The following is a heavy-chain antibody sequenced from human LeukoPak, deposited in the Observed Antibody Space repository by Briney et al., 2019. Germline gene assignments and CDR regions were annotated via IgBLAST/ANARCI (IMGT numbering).Heavy chain of an antibody. CDR1: GGSFSGYY. Sequence: PSETLSLTCAVYGGSFSGYYWSWIRQPPGKGLEWIGEINHSGSTNYNPSLKSRVTISVDTSKNQFSLKLGSVTAADTAVYYCARGRGRYEYWGQGTLVTVSS. J-gene: IGHJ4*02. CDR3: ARGRGRYEY. D-gene: IGHD1-1*01. CDR2: INHSGST. V-gene: IGHV4-34*01.